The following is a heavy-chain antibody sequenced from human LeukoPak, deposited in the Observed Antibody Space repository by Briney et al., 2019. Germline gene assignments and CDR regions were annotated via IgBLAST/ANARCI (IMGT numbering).Heavy chain of an antibody. Sequence: SETLSLTCTVSGGSISSYYWSWLRQPPGKGLEWIGYIYYSGSTNYNPSLKSRVTISVDTSKNQFSLKLSSVTAADTAVYYYARHSVVGATTDAFDIWGQGTMVTVSS. CDR2: IYYSGST. D-gene: IGHD1-26*01. CDR1: GGSISSYY. J-gene: IGHJ3*02. CDR3: ARHSVVGATTDAFDI. V-gene: IGHV4-59*08.